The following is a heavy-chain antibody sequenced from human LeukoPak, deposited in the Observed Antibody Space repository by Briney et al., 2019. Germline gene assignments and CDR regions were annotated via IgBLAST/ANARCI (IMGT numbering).Heavy chain of an antibody. Sequence: PGGSLRLSCAASGFTFSNYAMHWVRQAPGRGLEWAALISYNGVNKYYADSVKGRFTISRDNSKNTLYLQMNSLRAEDTAVYYCAKDGDSGSYYIDYWGQGTLVTVSS. V-gene: IGHV3-30-3*01. CDR2: ISYNGVNK. CDR1: GFTFSNYA. D-gene: IGHD1-26*01. CDR3: AKDGDSGSYYIDY. J-gene: IGHJ4*02.